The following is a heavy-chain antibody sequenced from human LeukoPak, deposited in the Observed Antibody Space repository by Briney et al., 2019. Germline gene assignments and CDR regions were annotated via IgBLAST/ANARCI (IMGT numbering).Heavy chain of an antibody. V-gene: IGHV1-69*05. J-gene: IGHJ6*03. Sequence: ASVKVSCKASGGTFSSYAISGVRQAPGQGLEWMGGIIPIFGTANYAQKFQGRVTITTDESTSTAYMELSSLRSEDTAVYYCARDGGGYGYNPYYYYYMDVWGKGTTVTVS. D-gene: IGHD5-18*01. CDR2: IIPIFGTA. CDR3: ARDGGGYGYNPYYYYYMDV. CDR1: GGTFSSYA.